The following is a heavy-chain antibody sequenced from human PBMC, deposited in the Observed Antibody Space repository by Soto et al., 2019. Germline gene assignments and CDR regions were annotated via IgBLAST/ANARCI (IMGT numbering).Heavy chain of an antibody. CDR1: GFTFSSYA. CDR2: ISGSGGST. V-gene: IGHV3-23*01. J-gene: IGHJ5*02. CDR3: ATRPARDYGGWFDP. D-gene: IGHD4-17*01. Sequence: EVQLLESGGGLVQPGGSLRLSCAASGFTFSSYAMSWVRQAPGKGLEWVSAISGSGGSTYYADSVKGRFTISRDNSKNKLNLQMNSLRAEDTAVYYCATRPARDYGGWFDPWGQGTLVTVSS.